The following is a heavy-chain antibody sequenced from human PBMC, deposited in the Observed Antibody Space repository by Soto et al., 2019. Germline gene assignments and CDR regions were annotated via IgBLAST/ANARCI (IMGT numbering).Heavy chain of an antibody. CDR1: GYTFTSYY. CDR2: INPSGGST. CDR3: ARDRVIGYSYGMAQNDAFDI. V-gene: IGHV1-46*01. Sequence: ASVKVSCEASGYTFTSYYMHWVRQAPGQGLEWMGIINPSGGSTSYAQKFQGRVTMTRDTSTSTVYMELSSLRSEDTAVYYCARDRVIGYSYGMAQNDAFDIWGQGTMVTVSS. J-gene: IGHJ3*02. D-gene: IGHD5-18*01.